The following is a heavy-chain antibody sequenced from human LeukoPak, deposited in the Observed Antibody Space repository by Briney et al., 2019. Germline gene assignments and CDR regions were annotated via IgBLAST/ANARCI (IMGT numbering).Heavy chain of an antibody. CDR1: GFTFSDYY. CDR3: AISANGGNSFWNY. D-gene: IGHD4-23*01. J-gene: IGHJ4*02. Sequence: GGSLRLSCAASGFTFSDYYMTWIRQAPGKGLEWVSYISGSGTNIDYVDSVKGRFTISRDNAKNSVYLQMNSLRAEDTAVYYCAISANGGNSFWNYWGQGTLVTVSS. V-gene: IGHV3-11*01. CDR2: ISGSGTNI.